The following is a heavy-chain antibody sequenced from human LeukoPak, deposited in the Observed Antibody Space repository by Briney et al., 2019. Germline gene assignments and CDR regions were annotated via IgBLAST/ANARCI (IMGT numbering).Heavy chain of an antibody. CDR3: ARSRGYDYYGGYWFDP. J-gene: IGHJ5*02. V-gene: IGHV4-59*01. CDR1: GGSISSYY. CDR2: IYYSGTI. Sequence: SETLSLTCTVSGGSISSYYWSWIRQPPGKGLEWIGYIYYSGTINDNPSLTSRVTMSIDTSKNQLSLKLSSVTAADTAVYFCARSRGYDYYGGYWFDPWGQGTLVTVSS. D-gene: IGHD5-12*01.